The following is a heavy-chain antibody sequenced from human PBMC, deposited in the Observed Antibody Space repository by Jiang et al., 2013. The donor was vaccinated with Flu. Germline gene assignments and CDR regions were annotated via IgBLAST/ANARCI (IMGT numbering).Heavy chain of an antibody. CDR3: AKEYSSSSPD. Sequence: VQLLESGGGLVQPGESLRLSCAASGFTFRTFDMSWVRQAPGKGLEWVSGIASTSIKTYYADSVKGRFTISRDNTNNMLFLQMNSLRAEDTAIYYCAKEYSSSSPDWGQGTLVTVSS. J-gene: IGHJ4*02. CDR1: GFTFRTFD. D-gene: IGHD6-6*01. CDR2: IASTSIKT. V-gene: IGHV3-23*01.